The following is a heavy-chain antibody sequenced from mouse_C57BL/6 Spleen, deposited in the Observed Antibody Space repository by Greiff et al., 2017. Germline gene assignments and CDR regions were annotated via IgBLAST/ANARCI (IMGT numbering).Heavy chain of an antibody. V-gene: IGHV1-55*01. CDR2: IYPGSGST. CDR1: GYTFTSYW. D-gene: IGHD2-5*01. CDR3: ASSPLYYSNWGAY. Sequence: QVQLQQPGAELVKPGASVKMSCKASGYTFTSYWITWVKQRPGQGLEWIGDIYPGSGSTNYNEKFKSKATLTVDTSSSTAYMQLSSLTSEDSAVYYCASSPLYYSNWGAYWGQGTLVTVSA. J-gene: IGHJ3*01.